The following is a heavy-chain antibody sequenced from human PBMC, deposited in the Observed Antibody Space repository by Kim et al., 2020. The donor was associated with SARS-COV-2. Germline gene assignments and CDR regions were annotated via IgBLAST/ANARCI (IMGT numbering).Heavy chain of an antibody. Sequence: SETLSLTCTVSGGSISSSSYYWGWIRQPPGKGLEWIGSIYYSGSTYYNPSLKSRVTISVDTSKNQFSLKLSSVTAADTAVYYCASEVRGVIISYYYYYGMDVWGQGTTVTVSS. J-gene: IGHJ6*02. CDR2: IYYSGST. CDR1: GGSISSSSYY. D-gene: IGHD3-10*01. V-gene: IGHV4-39*01. CDR3: ASEVRGVIISYYYYYGMDV.